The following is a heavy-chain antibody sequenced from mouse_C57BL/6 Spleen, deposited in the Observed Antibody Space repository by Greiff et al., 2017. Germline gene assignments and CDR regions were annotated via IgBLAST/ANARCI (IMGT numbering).Heavy chain of an antibody. J-gene: IGHJ3*01. CDR1: GYAFTNYL. Sequence: QVQLQQSGAELVRPGTSVKVSCKASGYAFTNYLIEWVKQRPGQGLEWIGVINPGSGGTNYNEKFKGKATLTADKSSSTAYMQLSSLTSEDSAVYFCARCDGYYPAWFAYWGQGTLVTVSA. CDR3: ARCDGYYPAWFAY. V-gene: IGHV1-54*01. D-gene: IGHD2-3*01. CDR2: INPGSGGT.